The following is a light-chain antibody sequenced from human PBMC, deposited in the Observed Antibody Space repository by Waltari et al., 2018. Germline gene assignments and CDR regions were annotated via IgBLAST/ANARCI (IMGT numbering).Light chain of an antibody. V-gene: IGKV3-20*01. CDR3: QQYDGIVLT. CDR2: GAS. Sequence: RASQSVSNNYLNGYQQKPGQAPRLLIHGASSRATGIADRFSGSGSGTDFTLTISRLEPEDFAVYYCQQYDGIVLTFGGGTRVEI. J-gene: IGKJ4*01. CDR1: QSVSNNY.